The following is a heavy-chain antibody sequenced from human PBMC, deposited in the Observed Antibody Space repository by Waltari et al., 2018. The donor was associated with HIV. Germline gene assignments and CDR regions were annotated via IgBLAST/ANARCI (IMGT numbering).Heavy chain of an antibody. J-gene: IGHJ3*02. CDR2: IYHSGRT. CDR1: GGSISDSNW. Sequence: QVQLQESGPGLVKPSGTLSLTCTISGGSISDSNWWSWVRQSPGKGLEWIGEIYHSGRTNYNPSLKSRITISVDKSKNQFFLKLTSVTAADTAVYYCARDYCGGDCHDAIDIWGQGTMVTVSS. CDR3: ARDYCGGDCHDAIDI. D-gene: IGHD2-21*02. V-gene: IGHV4-4*02.